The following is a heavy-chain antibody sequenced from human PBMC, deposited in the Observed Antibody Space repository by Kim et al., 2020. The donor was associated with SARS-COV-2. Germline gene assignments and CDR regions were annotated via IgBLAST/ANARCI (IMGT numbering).Heavy chain of an antibody. J-gene: IGHJ6*02. CDR3: ARGGYDYVWGSYRDYYYYYGMDV. CDR1: GFTFSDYY. CDR2: ISSRSSYT. Sequence: GGSLRLSCAASGFTFSDYYMSWIRQAPGKGLEWVSYISSRSSYTNYADSVKGRFTISRDNAKNSLYLQMNSLRAEDTAGYYCARGGYDYVWGSYRDYYYYYGMDVWGQGTTVTVSS. V-gene: IGHV3-11*05. D-gene: IGHD3-16*02.